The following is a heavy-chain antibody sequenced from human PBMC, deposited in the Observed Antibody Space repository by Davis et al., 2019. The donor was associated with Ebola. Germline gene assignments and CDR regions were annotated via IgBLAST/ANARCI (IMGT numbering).Heavy chain of an antibody. J-gene: IGHJ6*03. CDR3: ARATYQLLPRLFDYYYYMDV. D-gene: IGHD2-2*01. CDR2: ISAYNGNT. Sequence: ASVKVSCKASGYTFTGYYMHWVRQAPGQGLEWMGWISAYNGNTNYAQKLQGRVTMTTDTSTSTAYMELRSLRSDDTAVYYCARATYQLLPRLFDYYYYMDVWGKGTTVTVSS. CDR1: GYTFTGYY. V-gene: IGHV1-18*04.